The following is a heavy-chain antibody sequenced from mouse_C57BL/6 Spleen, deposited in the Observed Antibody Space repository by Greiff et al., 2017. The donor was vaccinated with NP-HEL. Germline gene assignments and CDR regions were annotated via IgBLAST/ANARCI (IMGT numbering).Heavy chain of an antibody. CDR1: GYTFTSYW. Sequence: QVQLQQPGAELVKPGASVKLSCKASGYTFTSYWLQWVKQRPGQGLEWIGEIDPSDSYTNYNQKFKGKATLTVDTSSSTAYMQLSSLTSEDSAVYYCARWYSNYVAYWGQGTLVTVSA. D-gene: IGHD2-5*01. CDR2: IDPSDSYT. CDR3: ARWYSNYVAY. J-gene: IGHJ3*01. V-gene: IGHV1-50*01.